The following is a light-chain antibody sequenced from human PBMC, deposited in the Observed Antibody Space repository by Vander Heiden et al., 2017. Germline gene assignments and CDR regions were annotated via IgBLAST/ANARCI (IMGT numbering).Light chain of an antibody. J-gene: IGLJ3*02. CDR1: SSNIGTNY. Sequence: QSVLPQPPSASGPPGQRVTISCSGSSSNIGTNYVYWYQQLPGTAPKLLIYRNNQRPSGVPDRFSGSKSGTPASLAISGLRSEDEADYYCVAWDDSLSGPVFGGGTKLTVL. V-gene: IGLV1-47*01. CDR2: RNN. CDR3: VAWDDSLSGPV.